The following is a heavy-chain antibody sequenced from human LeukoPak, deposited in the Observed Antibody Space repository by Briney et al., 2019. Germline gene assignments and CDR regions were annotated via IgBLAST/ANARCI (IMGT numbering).Heavy chain of an antibody. V-gene: IGHV4-61*05. J-gene: IGHJ5*02. CDR1: GGSISSSSYY. Sequence: SETLSLTCTVSGGSISSSSYYWGWIRQPPGKGLEWIGYIYYSGSTNYNPSLKSRVTISVDTSKNQFSLKLSSVTAADTAVYYCARRSKRLGWFDPWGQGTLVTVSS. CDR2: IYYSGST. D-gene: IGHD6-19*01. CDR3: ARRSKRLGWFDP.